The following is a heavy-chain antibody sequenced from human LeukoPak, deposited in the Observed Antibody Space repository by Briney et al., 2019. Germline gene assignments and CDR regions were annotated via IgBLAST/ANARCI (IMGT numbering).Heavy chain of an antibody. J-gene: IGHJ4*02. Sequence: GGSLRLSCAASGFTFSNAWMSGVRQAPGKGLEWVGRIKSKTDGGTTDYAAPVKGRFTISRDDSKNTLYLQMNSLRAEDTAVYYCAKESLRNGYNLDSWGQGTLVTVSS. D-gene: IGHD5-24*01. V-gene: IGHV3-15*01. CDR1: GFTFSNAW. CDR2: IKSKTDGGTT. CDR3: AKESLRNGYNLDS.